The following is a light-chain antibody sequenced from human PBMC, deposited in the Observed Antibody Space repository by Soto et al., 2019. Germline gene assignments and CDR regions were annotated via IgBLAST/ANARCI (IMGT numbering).Light chain of an antibody. J-gene: IGKJ5*01. CDR2: AAS. CDR3: QQLNSYPRT. CDR1: QGISGY. Sequence: IQLTQSPSFLSASVGDRVTSSGRASQGISGYLAWYQQKPGKAPKLLIYAASTLQSGVPSRFSGSGSGTEFPLTISSLQPEDFATYYCQQLNSYPRTFGQGTDWRL. V-gene: IGKV1-9*01.